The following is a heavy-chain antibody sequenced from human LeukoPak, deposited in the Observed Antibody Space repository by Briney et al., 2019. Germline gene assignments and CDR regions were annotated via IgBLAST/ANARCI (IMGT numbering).Heavy chain of an antibody. CDR1: GYTFTSYG. CDR3: ARAPYYDFWSRYSKYYFDY. CDR2: ISAYNGNT. J-gene: IGHJ4*02. Sequence: ASVKVSCKASGYTFTSYGISWVRQAPGQGLEWMGWISAYNGNTNYAQKLQGRVTMTTDTSTSTAYMELRSLRSDDTAVYYCARAPYYDFWSRYSKYYFDYWGQGTLVTVSS. V-gene: IGHV1-18*01. D-gene: IGHD3-3*01.